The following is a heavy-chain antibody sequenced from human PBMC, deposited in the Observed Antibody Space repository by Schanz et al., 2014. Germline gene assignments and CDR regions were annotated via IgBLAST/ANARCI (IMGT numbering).Heavy chain of an antibody. D-gene: IGHD1-26*01. CDR3: VKDLQRELLRDDHYYGMDV. CDR2: VCYDGSKK. J-gene: IGHJ6*02. CDR1: GFTFSSYG. Sequence: LVESGGGVVQPGRSLRLSCAASGFTFSSYGMHWVRQVPGKGLEWVAVVCYDGSKKYYADSVKGRFTTSRDNSKNTMYLQMNSLRAEDTAVYYFVKDLQRELLRDDHYYGMDVWGQGTTVTVSS. V-gene: IGHV3-33*06.